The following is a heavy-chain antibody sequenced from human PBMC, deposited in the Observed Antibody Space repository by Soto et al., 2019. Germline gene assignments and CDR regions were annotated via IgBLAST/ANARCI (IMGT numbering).Heavy chain of an antibody. J-gene: IGHJ5*02. Sequence: QVLLVESGGGLVKPGGSLRLSCAASGFTFSDYYMTWIRQAPGKGLEWVSYISGSSRTVYYADSVKGRFTISRDNAKNSLFLQMNSLRAEDTAVYYCARPHGSGTYYLYNWFEPWGQGTLVTVSS. V-gene: IGHV3-11*01. CDR2: ISGSSRTV. CDR1: GFTFSDYY. D-gene: IGHD3-10*01. CDR3: ARPHGSGTYYLYNWFEP.